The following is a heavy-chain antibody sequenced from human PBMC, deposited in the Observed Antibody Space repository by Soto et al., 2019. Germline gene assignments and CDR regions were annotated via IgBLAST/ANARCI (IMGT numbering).Heavy chain of an antibody. CDR3: ARYGERADYDFWSGYLQYYFDY. Sequence: GGSLRLSCAASGFTFSSYSMNWVRQAPGKGLEWVSSISSSSSYIYYADSVKGRFTISRDNAKNSLYLQMNSLRAEDTAVYYCARYGERADYDFWSGYLQYYFDYWGQGTLVTVSS. CDR1: GFTFSSYS. D-gene: IGHD3-3*01. CDR2: ISSSSSYI. J-gene: IGHJ4*02. V-gene: IGHV3-21*04.